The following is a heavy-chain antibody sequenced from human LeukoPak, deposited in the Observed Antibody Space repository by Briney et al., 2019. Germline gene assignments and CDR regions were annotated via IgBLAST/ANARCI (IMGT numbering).Heavy chain of an antibody. CDR3: ATAPRHVLQYFVRPGFVP. J-gene: IGHJ5*02. V-gene: IGHV1-24*01. D-gene: IGHD3-9*01. Sequence: ASVKVSCKVSGYTLTELSMHWVRQAPGKGLEWMGGFDPEDGETIYAQKLQGRVTMTEDTSTDTAYMELSSLRSEDTAVYYCATAPRHVLQYFVRPGFVPWGQGALVTVSS. CDR2: FDPEDGET. CDR1: GYTLTELS.